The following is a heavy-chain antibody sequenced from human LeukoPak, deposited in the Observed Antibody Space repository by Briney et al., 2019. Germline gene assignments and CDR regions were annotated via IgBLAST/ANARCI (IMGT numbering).Heavy chain of an antibody. CDR2: INDSGGST. CDR1: GFTFSSYA. Sequence: GGSLRLSCAASGFTFSSYAMTWVRQAPGKGLEWVSSINDSGGSTYYADSVKGRFTISRDNSKNTLYLQMNSLRAEDTAVFYCAKREYNFWSGYFFWGQGTLVTVSS. CDR3: AKREYNFWSGYFF. J-gene: IGHJ4*02. D-gene: IGHD3-3*01. V-gene: IGHV3-23*01.